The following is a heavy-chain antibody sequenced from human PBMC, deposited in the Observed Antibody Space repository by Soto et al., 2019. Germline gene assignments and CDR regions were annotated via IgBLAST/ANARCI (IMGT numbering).Heavy chain of an antibody. D-gene: IGHD3-22*01. Sequence: PSETLSLTCSVSGDSISNSRFYWAWHSQPPGEGLEWIGSIYHTGNAYYNPSLKSRVTIFVDTSKNQFSLKLTSVTAADTALYYCARDYFDSSDYTTNWFDPWGQGTLVTVSS. CDR1: GDSISNSRFY. CDR3: ARDYFDSSDYTTNWFDP. V-gene: IGHV4-39*01. J-gene: IGHJ5*02. CDR2: IYHTGNA.